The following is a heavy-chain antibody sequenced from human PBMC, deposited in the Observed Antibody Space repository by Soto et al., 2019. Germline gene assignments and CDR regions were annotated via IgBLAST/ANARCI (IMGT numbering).Heavy chain of an antibody. V-gene: IGHV1-18*01. CDR3: ARGSSYGRSSWPDY. J-gene: IGHJ4*02. CDR1: GYTFSSYG. CDR2: TSGYNTHT. D-gene: IGHD6-13*01. Sequence: QIQLVQSGAEVKKPGTSVKVTCKTSGYTFSSYGVTWVRQAPGQGLEWIGWTSGYNTHTNYAPKPPDRVIMTTDLPTGTASMELRSLRSDDTAIYYCARGSSYGRSSWPDYWGQGTLVIVSS.